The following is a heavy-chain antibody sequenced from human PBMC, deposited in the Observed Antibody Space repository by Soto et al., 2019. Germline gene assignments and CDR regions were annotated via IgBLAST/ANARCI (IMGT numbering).Heavy chain of an antibody. CDR1: GFTFTIFA. CDR2: ISGSGGST. Sequence: LRLSFAASGFTFTIFAMSWVRQSPGKGLEWVSTISGSGGSTYYADAVKGRFTISRDNSMGTLYLQMKSLRVEDTAIYYCAKEVSLGSTVDLGYWGQVTLVTVSS. V-gene: IGHV3-23*01. CDR3: AKEVSLGSTVDLGY. D-gene: IGHD7-27*01. J-gene: IGHJ4*02.